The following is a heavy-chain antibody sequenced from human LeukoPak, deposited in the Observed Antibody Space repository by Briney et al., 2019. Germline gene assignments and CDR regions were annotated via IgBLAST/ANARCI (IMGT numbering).Heavy chain of an antibody. CDR1: GYSFTSYW. CDR3: ARGGPGRSLTIVPERTKYYMDV. J-gene: IGHJ6*03. CDR2: ISSTNTI. D-gene: IGHD1-26*01. Sequence: GESLKISCKGSGYSFTSYWIGWVRQAPGKGLEWVSYISSTNTIYYADSVKGRFTISRDNAKNSLYLQMNSLRAEDTAVYYCARGGPGRSLTIVPERTKYYMDVWGKGATVTVSS. V-gene: IGHV3-69-1*01.